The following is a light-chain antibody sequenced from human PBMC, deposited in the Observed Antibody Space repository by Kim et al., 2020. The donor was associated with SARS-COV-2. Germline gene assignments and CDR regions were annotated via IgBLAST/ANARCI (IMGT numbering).Light chain of an antibody. CDR3: QQRIDWPRT. Sequence: LPPGERATRSCRASQSVRKYLAWYQQRPGQAPRLLIYDASNRATGIPDMFSGSGSGTDFTLTINSLEPEDCAVYFCQQRIDWPRTFGQGTKVDIK. CDR2: DAS. V-gene: IGKV3-11*01. CDR1: QSVRKY. J-gene: IGKJ1*01.